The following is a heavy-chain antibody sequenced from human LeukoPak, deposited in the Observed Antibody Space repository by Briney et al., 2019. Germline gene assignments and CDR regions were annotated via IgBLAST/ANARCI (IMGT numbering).Heavy chain of an antibody. V-gene: IGHV1-24*01. J-gene: IGHJ3*02. Sequence: GASVKVSCKVSRYTLTELSMHWVRQAPGKGLEWMGGFDPEDGETIYAQKFQRRVTMTEDTSTDTAYMELSSLRSEDTAVYYCATDLTTYCSSTSCPVRAFDIWGQGTMVTVSS. CDR3: ATDLTTYCSSTSCPVRAFDI. D-gene: IGHD2-2*01. CDR1: RYTLTELS. CDR2: FDPEDGET.